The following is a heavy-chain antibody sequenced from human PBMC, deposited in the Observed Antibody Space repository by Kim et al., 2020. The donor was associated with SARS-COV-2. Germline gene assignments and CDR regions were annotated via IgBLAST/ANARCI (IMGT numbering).Heavy chain of an antibody. CDR2: IKGDGSSI. CDR3: ARDPHYYDRNSEFDY. Sequence: GGSLRLSCAASGYTFSNYWMHWVRQAPGKGLVWVSRIKGDGSSILYADSVKGRFTISRDNAKNALYPQMNSLRAEDTAVYYCARDPHYYDRNSEFDYWGQGSLVTVSS. J-gene: IGHJ4*02. D-gene: IGHD3-22*01. CDR1: GYTFSNYW. V-gene: IGHV3-74*01.